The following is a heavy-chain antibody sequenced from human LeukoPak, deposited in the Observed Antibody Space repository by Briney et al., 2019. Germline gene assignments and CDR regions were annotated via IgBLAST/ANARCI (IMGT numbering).Heavy chain of an antibody. J-gene: IGHJ4*02. CDR3: ASTHLGYCSSVSCQNDY. CDR2: ITAYNGNT. D-gene: IGHD2-15*01. Sequence: ASVKVSCKASGYIFNSYGISWVRQAPGQGLEWMGWITAYNGNTNYAQKFQGRVTVTKDTSTSTAYMELRSLRSDDTAVYYCASTHLGYCSSVSCQNDYWGQGTLVTVSS. V-gene: IGHV1-18*01. CDR1: GYIFNSYG.